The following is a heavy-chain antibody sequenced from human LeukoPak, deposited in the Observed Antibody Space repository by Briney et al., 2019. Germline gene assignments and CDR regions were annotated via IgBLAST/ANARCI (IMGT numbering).Heavy chain of an antibody. CDR2: ISGSGGST. J-gene: IGHJ4*02. CDR1: GFTFSSYA. D-gene: IGHD1-7*01. CDR3: XXXXXXXXXXXXXXRTYYFDY. Sequence: GGSLRLSCAASGFTFSSYAMSWVRQAPGKGLEWVSAISGSGGSTYYADSVKGRFTISRDNSKNTLYLQMNSLRAEDTAVYYXXXXXXXXXXXXXXXRTYYFDYWGQGTLVTVSS. V-gene: IGHV3-23*01.